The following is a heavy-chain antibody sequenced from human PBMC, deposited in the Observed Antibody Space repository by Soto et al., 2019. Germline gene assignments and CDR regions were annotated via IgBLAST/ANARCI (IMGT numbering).Heavy chain of an antibody. CDR2: IFSSGST. D-gene: IGHD6-6*01. Sequence: PSEPLSLTCTVSGGSITDYSWVWIRQPAGKGLEWIGRIFSSGSTNYNPSLKGRITMSLETSKNSLYLQMNSLRAEDTAVYYCARDWSSSLVQWGQGTLVTVSS. CDR1: GGSITDYS. CDR3: ARDWSSSLVQ. V-gene: IGHV4-4*07. J-gene: IGHJ4*02.